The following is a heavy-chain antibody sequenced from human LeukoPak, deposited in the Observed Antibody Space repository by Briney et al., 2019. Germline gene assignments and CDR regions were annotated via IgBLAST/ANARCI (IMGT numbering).Heavy chain of an antibody. D-gene: IGHD2-2*01. Sequence: GGSLRLSCAASGITFSSYGMHWVRQAPGKGLEWVAFIRYDGSNKYYADSVKGRFTISRDNSKNTLYLQMNSLRAEDTAVYYCAKVNIVVVPAAMHGFDYWGQGTLVTVSS. CDR2: IRYDGSNK. J-gene: IGHJ4*02. CDR1: GITFSSYG. V-gene: IGHV3-30*02. CDR3: AKVNIVVVPAAMHGFDY.